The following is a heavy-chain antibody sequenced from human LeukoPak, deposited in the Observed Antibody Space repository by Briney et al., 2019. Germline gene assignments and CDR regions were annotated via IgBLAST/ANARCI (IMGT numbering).Heavy chain of an antibody. V-gene: IGHV3-48*03. J-gene: IGHJ5*02. CDR1: GSTFSSYE. D-gene: IGHD3-3*01. Sequence: GGSLRLSCAASGSTFSSYEMNWVRQAPGKGLEWVSYISSSGSTIYYADSVKGRFTISRDNAKNSLYLQMNSLRAEDTAVYYCAGPDYDFWTWGQGTLVTVSS. CDR2: ISSSGSTI. CDR3: AGPDYDFWT.